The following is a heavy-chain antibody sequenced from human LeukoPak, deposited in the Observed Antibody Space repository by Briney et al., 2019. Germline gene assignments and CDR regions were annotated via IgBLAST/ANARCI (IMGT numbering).Heavy chain of an antibody. Sequence: GGSLRLSCAASGFTFSSYAMRWVRQAPGKGPEWVSAITGSGDSTYYADSVKGRFTISRDNSKNTLYLQMNRLRAEDTAVYYCADSNYWYPVDYWGQGTLVTVSS. CDR1: GFTFSSYA. V-gene: IGHV3-23*01. CDR3: ADSNYWYPVDY. J-gene: IGHJ4*02. D-gene: IGHD4-11*01. CDR2: ITGSGDST.